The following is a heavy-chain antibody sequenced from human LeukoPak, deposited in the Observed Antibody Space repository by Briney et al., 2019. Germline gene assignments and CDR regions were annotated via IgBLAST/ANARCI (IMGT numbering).Heavy chain of an antibody. D-gene: IGHD4-17*01. CDR3: ARDNGDYYYYYYYMDV. V-gene: IGHV3-48*01. Sequence: GGSLRLSCAATGFTVNSYTINWVRQAPGKGLEWVSSISGTISTIFHADSVKGRFTISRDNAKNSLYLQMNSLRAEDTAVYYCARDNGDYYYYYYYMDVWGEGTTVTVSS. J-gene: IGHJ6*03. CDR2: ISGTISTI. CDR1: GFTVNSYT.